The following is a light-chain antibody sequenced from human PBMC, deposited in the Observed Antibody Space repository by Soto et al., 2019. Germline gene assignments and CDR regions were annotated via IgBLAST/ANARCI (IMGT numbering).Light chain of an antibody. V-gene: IGKV1-39*01. J-gene: IGKJ4*01. CDR3: QQSYSTPRA. CDR1: QSISTY. Sequence: DIDMTQSPSSLSASVGDSVTITCRASQSISTYLNWYQRMPGKAPNLLIYAASSLQSGVPSRFSGSGSGTDFTLTISSLQPEDFATYYCQQSYSTPRAFGGGTKVDIK. CDR2: AAS.